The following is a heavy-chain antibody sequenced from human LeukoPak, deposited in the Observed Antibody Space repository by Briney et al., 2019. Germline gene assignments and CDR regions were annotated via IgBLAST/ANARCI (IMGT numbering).Heavy chain of an antibody. CDR2: ISGRGSDT. V-gene: IGHV3-11*05. CDR1: GFTFSDYY. Sequence: GGSLRLSCEASGFTFSDYYMTWIRQTPGKGLESISYISGRGSDTNYADSVKGRFTISSDNAKNSVYLEMNSLTAEDTAVYYCARATYYYGSGSYSDNWFDPWGQGTLVTVSS. D-gene: IGHD3-10*01. CDR3: ARATYYYGSGSYSDNWFDP. J-gene: IGHJ5*02.